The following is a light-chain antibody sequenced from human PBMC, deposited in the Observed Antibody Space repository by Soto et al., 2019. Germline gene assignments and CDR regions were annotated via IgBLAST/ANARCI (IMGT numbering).Light chain of an antibody. CDR1: TGAVTSSHY. CDR2: DTS. Sequence: QAVVTQEPSLTVSPGGTVTLTCGSTTGAVTSSHYPYWFQQKPGQAPRTLIYDTSNKHSWTPARFSGSLLGGKAALTLAGAQTDDEADYYCLLSYSGTSWVFGRGTKLTVL. CDR3: LLSYSGTSWV. V-gene: IGLV7-46*01. J-gene: IGLJ3*02.